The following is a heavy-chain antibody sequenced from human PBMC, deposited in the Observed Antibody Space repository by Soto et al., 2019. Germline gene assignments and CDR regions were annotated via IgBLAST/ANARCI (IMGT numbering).Heavy chain of an antibody. CDR1: GFTFSYYG. CDR2: ISYDERNK. CDR3: ARDEGSADYGGNSGDY. V-gene: IGHV3-30*03. J-gene: IGHJ4*02. Sequence: QVQLVESGGGMVLPGRSLRLSCAASGFTFSYYGMHWVRQAPGKGLEWVAVISYDERNKYYADSVKGRFTISRDNSKNKLYLQMNSLRVEDSAVYYCARDEGSADYGGNSGDYWGQGTLVTVSS. D-gene: IGHD4-17*01.